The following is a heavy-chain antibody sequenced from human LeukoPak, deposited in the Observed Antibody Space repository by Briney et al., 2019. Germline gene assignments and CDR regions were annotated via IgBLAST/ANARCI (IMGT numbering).Heavy chain of an antibody. CDR1: GFTFSSYS. V-gene: IGHV3-21*01. J-gene: IGHJ6*02. D-gene: IGHD3-10*01. CDR3: AREGLLWFGELLDYYYYGMDV. Sequence: PGGSLRLSCAASGFTFSSYSMNWVRQAPGKGLEWVSSISSSSSYIYYADSVKGRFTISRDNAKNSLYLQMNSLRAEDTAVYYCAREGLLWFGELLDYYYYGMDVWGQGTTVTVSS. CDR2: ISSSSSYI.